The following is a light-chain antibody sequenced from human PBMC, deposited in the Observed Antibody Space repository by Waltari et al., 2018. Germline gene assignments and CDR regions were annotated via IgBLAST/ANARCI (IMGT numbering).Light chain of an antibody. CDR3: QHYVRLPVT. CDR2: GAY. V-gene: IGKV3-20*01. Sequence: EIVLTQSPGTLSLSPGERATLSCRASQNIFRTLAWYQQKPGQAPRLLIYGAYTRATGIPDRFSGSGSVTDFSLTISGLDPEDFAVYYCQHYVRLPVTFGQGTKVEIK. J-gene: IGKJ1*01. CDR1: QNIFRT.